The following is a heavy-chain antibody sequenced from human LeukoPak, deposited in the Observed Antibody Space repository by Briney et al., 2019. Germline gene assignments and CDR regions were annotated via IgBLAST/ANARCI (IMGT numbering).Heavy chain of an antibody. CDR1: GGSFSGYY. Sequence: SETLSLTCAVYGGSFSGYYWSWIRQPPGKGLEWIGEINHSGSTNYNPSLKSRVTISVDTSKNRFSLKLSSVTAADTAVYYCARRHSSSWYGFDYWGQGTLVTVSS. J-gene: IGHJ4*02. CDR3: ARRHSSSWYGFDY. CDR2: INHSGST. D-gene: IGHD6-13*01. V-gene: IGHV4-34*01.